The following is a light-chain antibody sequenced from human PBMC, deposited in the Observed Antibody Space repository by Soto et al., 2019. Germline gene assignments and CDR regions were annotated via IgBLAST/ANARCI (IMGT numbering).Light chain of an antibody. CDR2: DAS. CDR3: QQYHTYSYT. J-gene: IGKJ2*01. V-gene: IGKV1-5*01. Sequence: DIQVTQSPSTLSASVGDRVTITCRASQKIHSWLAWYQQKPGRAPKLLIYDASTLEGGVSSRFGGSGTGTEFTLTISSLQPDDFATYYCQQYHTYSYTFGQGTKLEIK. CDR1: QKIHSW.